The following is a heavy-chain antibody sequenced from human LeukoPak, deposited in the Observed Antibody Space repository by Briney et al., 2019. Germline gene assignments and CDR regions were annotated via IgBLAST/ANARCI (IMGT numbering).Heavy chain of an antibody. D-gene: IGHD2-15*01. Sequence: GGSLRLSCAASGFTFSSYAMSWVRQAPGKGLEWVSAISGSGGSTYYADSVKGRFTISRDNSKNTLYLQMNSLRAEGTAVYYCAKGGYCSGGSCYNWFDPWGQGTLVTVSS. CDR1: GFTFSSYA. V-gene: IGHV3-23*01. CDR3: AKGGYCSGGSCYNWFDP. J-gene: IGHJ5*02. CDR2: ISGSGGST.